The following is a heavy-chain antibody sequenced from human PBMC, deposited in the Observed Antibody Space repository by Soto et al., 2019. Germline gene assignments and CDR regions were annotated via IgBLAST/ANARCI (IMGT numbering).Heavy chain of an antibody. CDR3: AREIDIAAAGSLSWFDP. CDR2: IIPIFGTA. V-gene: IGHV1-69*13. D-gene: IGHD6-13*01. Sequence: SVKVSCKASGGSFSIYAISWVRQSPGQGFEWMGGIIPIFGTANYAQKFQGRVTITADESTSTAYMELSSLRSEDTAVYYCAREIDIAAAGSLSWFDPWGQGTLVTVSS. CDR1: GGSFSIYA. J-gene: IGHJ5*02.